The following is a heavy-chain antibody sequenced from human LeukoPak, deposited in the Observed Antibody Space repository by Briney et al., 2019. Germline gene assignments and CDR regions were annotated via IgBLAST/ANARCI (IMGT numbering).Heavy chain of an antibody. Sequence: ASVTVSCKASGYTFTTYGISWVRQAPGQGLEWMGWISGDNAKTNYAQKLQGRVTMTTDTSTSTDYMELRSLRSDDTAVYYCARSGTGTHYYYMDVWGKGTTVTVSS. CDR1: GYTFTTYG. J-gene: IGHJ6*03. V-gene: IGHV1-18*01. CDR3: ARSGTGTHYYYMDV. CDR2: ISGDNAKT. D-gene: IGHD1-1*01.